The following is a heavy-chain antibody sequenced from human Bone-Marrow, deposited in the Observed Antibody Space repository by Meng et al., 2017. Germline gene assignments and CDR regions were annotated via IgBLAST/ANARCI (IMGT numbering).Heavy chain of an antibody. J-gene: IGHJ4*01. V-gene: IGHV3-15*01. CDR2: MKSNVDGGTV. CDR1: GFTFSNAW. CDR3: SGHVDY. Sequence: QLVESGGGFVKPGGSLRLSWAASGFTFSNAWMTWVRQAPGKGLEWIGRMKSNVDGGTVDYAAAVKGRFFISRDDSENTFYLQMNSLKTEDTAVYYCSGHVDYWGHGTLVTVSS.